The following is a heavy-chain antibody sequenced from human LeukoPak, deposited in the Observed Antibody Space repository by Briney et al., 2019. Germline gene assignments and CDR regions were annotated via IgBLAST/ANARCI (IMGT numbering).Heavy chain of an antibody. CDR1: GYTFTSYG. D-gene: IGHD2-2*01. CDR2: ISAYNGNT. CDR3: ARDRGDIVVVPAAGSIWFDP. Sequence: ASVKVSCKASGYTFTSYGISWVRQAPGQGLERMGWISAYNGNTNYAQKLQGRVTMTTDTSTSTAYMELRSLRSDDTAVYYCARDRGDIVVVPAAGSIWFDPWGQGTLVTVSS. V-gene: IGHV1-18*01. J-gene: IGHJ5*02.